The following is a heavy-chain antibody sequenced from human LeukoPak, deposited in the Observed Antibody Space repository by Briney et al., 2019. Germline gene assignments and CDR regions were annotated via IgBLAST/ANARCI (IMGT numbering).Heavy chain of an antibody. CDR1: GYTFTSYG. CDR2: ISAYNGNT. V-gene: IGHV1-18*01. D-gene: IGHD3-3*01. Sequence: ASVKVSCKASGYTFTSYGISWVRQAPGQGLEWMGWISAYNGNTNYAQKLQGRVTMTTDTSTSTAYMELRSLRSDDTAVYYCARCRPITIFGVVIIGWFDPWGQGTLVTVSS. J-gene: IGHJ5*02. CDR3: ARCRPITIFGVVIIGWFDP.